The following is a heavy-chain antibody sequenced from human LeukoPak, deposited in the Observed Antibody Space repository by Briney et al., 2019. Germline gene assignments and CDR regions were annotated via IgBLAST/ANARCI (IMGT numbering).Heavy chain of an antibody. CDR1: GFTFSNFA. CDR3: ANEVRPNDY. J-gene: IGHJ4*02. D-gene: IGHD4/OR15-4a*01. Sequence: GGSLRLSCAASGFTFSNFAVSWVRQAPGKGLEWVSAISGSGGSTYYADSVKGRFTISRDNSKNTLYLQMNSLRAEDTALYFCANEVRPNDYWGRGTLVTVSS. CDR2: ISGSGGST. V-gene: IGHV3-23*01.